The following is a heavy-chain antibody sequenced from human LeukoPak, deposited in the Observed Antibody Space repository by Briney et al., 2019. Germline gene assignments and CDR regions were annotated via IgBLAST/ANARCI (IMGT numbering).Heavy chain of an antibody. J-gene: IGHJ4*02. D-gene: IGHD2-21*01. CDR3: ARWHSHGRYFDY. CDR2: TSASGNT. CDR1: GGFIRNYY. Sequence: SETLSLTCTVYGGFIRNYYWNWIRQPPGKGLEWIGYTSASGNTDYKPSLQSRVTISVDTSKNQFSLKLTSATAADTAVYYCARWHSHGRYFDYWGQGALVTVSS. V-gene: IGHV4-59*01.